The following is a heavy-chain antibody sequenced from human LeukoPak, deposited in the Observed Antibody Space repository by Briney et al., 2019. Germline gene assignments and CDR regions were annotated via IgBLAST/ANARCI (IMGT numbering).Heavy chain of an antibody. CDR3: ARSYDRSGYYFRTVEY. Sequence: GGSLRLSYAASGFIFSSYGMHWDRQAPGKGLEWVAVTWYDGSNKQYADSVKGRFTISRDNSKNTLYLEMNSLRAEDTAVYHCARSYDRSGYYFRTVEYWGQGTLVTVSS. J-gene: IGHJ4*02. V-gene: IGHV3-33*01. D-gene: IGHD3-22*01. CDR1: GFIFSSYG. CDR2: TWYDGSNK.